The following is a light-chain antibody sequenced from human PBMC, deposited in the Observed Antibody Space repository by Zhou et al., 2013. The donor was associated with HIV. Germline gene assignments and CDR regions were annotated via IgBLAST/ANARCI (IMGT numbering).Light chain of an antibody. J-gene: IGKJ4*01. V-gene: IGKV1-5*03. CDR3: QQYYSYPPLT. CDR2: QAS. CDR1: QSISSW. Sequence: IQMTQSPSSLSASVGDRVTITCRASQSISSWLAWYQQKPGKAPNLLIYQASTLESGVPSRFSGSGSGTDFTLTISCLQSEDFATYYCQQYYSYPPLTFGGGTKVEIK.